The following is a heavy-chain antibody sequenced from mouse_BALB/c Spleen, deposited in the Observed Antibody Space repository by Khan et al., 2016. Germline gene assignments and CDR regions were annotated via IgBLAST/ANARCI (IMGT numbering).Heavy chain of an antibody. CDR1: GFTFSSFG. D-gene: IGHD1-1*01. Sequence: EVELVESGGGLVQPGGSRKLSCAASGFTFSSFGMHWVRQAPEKGLEWVAYISSGSSTMYYADTVKGRFTISRDKHKNTLFLQMTSVRSEDTAMYYCARGGSSYVFYAMDYWGQGTSVTVSS. V-gene: IGHV5-17*02. CDR3: ARGGSSYVFYAMDY. CDR2: ISSGSSTM. J-gene: IGHJ4*01.